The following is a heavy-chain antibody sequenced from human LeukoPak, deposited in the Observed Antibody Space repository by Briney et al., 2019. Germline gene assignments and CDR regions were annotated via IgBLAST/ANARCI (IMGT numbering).Heavy chain of an antibody. V-gene: IGHV3-33*01. CDR2: IWYDGSNK. J-gene: IGHJ4*02. CDR3: ARELASGSPALDY. CDR1: GFTFSRYG. D-gene: IGHD1-26*01. Sequence: ARSLRLSCAASGFTFSRYGMHWVRQAPGKGLKWVAIIWYDGSNKYYADSVKGRFTISRDNSKNTLYLQMNSLRAEDTAVYYCARELASGSPALDYCGQGTLVTVSS.